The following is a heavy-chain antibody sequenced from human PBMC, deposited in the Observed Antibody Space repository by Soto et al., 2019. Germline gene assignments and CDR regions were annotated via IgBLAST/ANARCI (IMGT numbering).Heavy chain of an antibody. CDR1: GYTFTSYG. CDR3: ARDSGSTDAFDI. Sequence: EASVKVSCKASGYTFTSYGISWVRQAPGQGLEWMGWISAYNGNTNYAQKLQGRVTMTTDTSTSTAYIELRSLRSDDTAVYYRARDSGSTDAFDIWGQGTMVTVSS. V-gene: IGHV1-18*01. J-gene: IGHJ3*02. CDR2: ISAYNGNT. D-gene: IGHD3-10*01.